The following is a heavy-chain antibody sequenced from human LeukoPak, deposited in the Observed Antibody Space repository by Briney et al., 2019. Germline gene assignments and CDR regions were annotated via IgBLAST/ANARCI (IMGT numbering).Heavy chain of an antibody. CDR2: INPNSGGT. CDR1: GYTFTGYY. CDR3: ARSHYYDSSGYRPPWYYYYMDV. Sequence: VASVKVSCKASGYTFTGYYMHWVRQALGQGLEWMGWINPNSGGTNYAQKFQGRVTMTRDTSISTAYMELSRLRSDDTAVYYCARSHYYDSSGYRPPWYYYYMDVWGKGTTVTVSS. D-gene: IGHD3-22*01. J-gene: IGHJ6*03. V-gene: IGHV1-2*02.